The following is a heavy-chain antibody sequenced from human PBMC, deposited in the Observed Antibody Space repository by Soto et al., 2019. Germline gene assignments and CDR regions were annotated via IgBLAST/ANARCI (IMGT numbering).Heavy chain of an antibody. V-gene: IGHV3-9*01. J-gene: IGHJ6*03. Sequence: EVLLVESGGGLVQPDRPLRLSCAASGFNFENYAMHWVRQAPGKGLEWVSGISWNSGQLDYAGSVRGRFTISRENGKNSLYLEMNSLRPDDTALYFCAKDKSTGEYSYYRYMDVWGRGTTVIVSS. CDR3: AKDKSTGEYSYYRYMDV. D-gene: IGHD4-17*01. CDR1: GFNFENYA. CDR2: ISWNSGQL.